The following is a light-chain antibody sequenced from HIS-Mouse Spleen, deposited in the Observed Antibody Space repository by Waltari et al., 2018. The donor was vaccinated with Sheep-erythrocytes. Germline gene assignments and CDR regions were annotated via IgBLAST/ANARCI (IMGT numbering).Light chain of an antibody. CDR2: DVS. CDR1: SSDVGGYNY. V-gene: IGLV2-11*01. J-gene: IGLJ1*01. CDR3: CSYAGSYNHV. Sequence: QSALTQPRSVSGSPGQSVTISCTGTSSDVGGYNYVSWYQQHPGKAPKLMIYDVSKRPPGGPDGLSGSNSGNTASLTISGLQAEDEADYYCCSYAGSYNHVFATGTKVTVL.